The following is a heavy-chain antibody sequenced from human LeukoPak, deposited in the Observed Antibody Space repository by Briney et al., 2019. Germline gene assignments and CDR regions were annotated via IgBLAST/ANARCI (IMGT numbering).Heavy chain of an antibody. CDR2: ISGSGGST. D-gene: IGHD6-13*01. CDR3: AKVGGPHSSPLY. J-gene: IGHJ4*02. V-gene: IGHV3-23*01. Sequence: GGSLRLSCAASGFSFSYYAMSWVRQAPGKGLEWVSTISGSGGSTYYADSVKGRFTISRDNSKKMVNLQMNSLRAEDTAVYYCAKVGGPHSSPLYWGQGTLVTVSS. CDR1: GFSFSYYA.